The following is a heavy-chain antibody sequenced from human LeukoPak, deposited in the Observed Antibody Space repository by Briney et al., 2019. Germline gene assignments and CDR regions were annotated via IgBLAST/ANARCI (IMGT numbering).Heavy chain of an antibody. D-gene: IGHD2-2*02. Sequence: SETLSLTCTVSGGSISSYYWSWIRQPPGKGLEWIGHIYYSGSTNYNPSLKSRVTISVDTSKNQFSLKVSSVTAADTAVYYCARVGCSSTSCSTSYGMDVWGQGTTVTVSS. CDR3: ARVGCSSTSCSTSYGMDV. CDR1: GGSISSYY. CDR2: IYYSGST. J-gene: IGHJ6*02. V-gene: IGHV4-59*01.